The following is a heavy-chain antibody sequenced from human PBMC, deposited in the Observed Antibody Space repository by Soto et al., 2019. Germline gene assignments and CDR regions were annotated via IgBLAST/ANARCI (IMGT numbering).Heavy chain of an antibody. CDR2: ISYDGSNK. Sequence: QVQLVESGGGVVQPGRSLRLSCAASGFTFSSYGMHWVRQAPGKGLEWVAVISYDGSNKYYADSVKGRFTISRDNSKNTLYLQMNSLRAEDTAVYYCAKERGDYGDSYGMDVWGQGTTVTVAS. CDR1: GFTFSSYG. V-gene: IGHV3-30*18. D-gene: IGHD4-17*01. CDR3: AKERGDYGDSYGMDV. J-gene: IGHJ6*02.